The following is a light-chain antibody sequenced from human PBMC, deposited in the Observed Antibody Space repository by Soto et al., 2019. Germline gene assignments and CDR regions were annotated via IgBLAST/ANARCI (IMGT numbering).Light chain of an antibody. Sequence: QSALTQPRSVSGSPGQSVTISCTGTSSDVGGYNFVSWYQQQPGKVPKPMIYDVSKRPSGVPDRFSGSKSGNTASLTISGLQAEDEADYYCCSYAGNSLVFGGGTKLTVL. CDR2: DVS. CDR1: SSDVGGYNF. J-gene: IGLJ2*01. CDR3: CSYAGNSLV. V-gene: IGLV2-11*01.